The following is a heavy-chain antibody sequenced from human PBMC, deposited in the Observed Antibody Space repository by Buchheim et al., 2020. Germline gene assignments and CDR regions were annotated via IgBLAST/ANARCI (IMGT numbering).Heavy chain of an antibody. CDR1: GFTFTNYA. Sequence: EVQLLESGGDLVQPGGSLRLSCAASGFTFTNYAMSWVRQAPGKGLEWVSAITSGGITYYANSVKGRFTISRDNSINTLYLQMNSLRAEETAIYYCAIDSTGFYGWFESWGQGTL. V-gene: IGHV3-23*01. J-gene: IGHJ5*01. D-gene: IGHD3-22*01. CDR2: ITSGGIT. CDR3: AIDSTGFYGWFES.